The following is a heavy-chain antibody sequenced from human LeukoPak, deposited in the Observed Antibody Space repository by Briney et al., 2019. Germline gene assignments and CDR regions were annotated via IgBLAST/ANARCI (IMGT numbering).Heavy chain of an antibody. CDR2: ISSNGGST. V-gene: IGHV3-64*01. CDR3: ARFDDYGLY. D-gene: IGHD4-17*01. Sequence: GGSLRLSCAASGFTFSSYAMHWVRQAPGKGLEYVSAISSNGGSTYYANSVKGRFTISRDNSKNTLYLQMGSLRAEDMAVYYCARFDDYGLYWGQGTLVTASS. CDR1: GFTFSSYA. J-gene: IGHJ4*02.